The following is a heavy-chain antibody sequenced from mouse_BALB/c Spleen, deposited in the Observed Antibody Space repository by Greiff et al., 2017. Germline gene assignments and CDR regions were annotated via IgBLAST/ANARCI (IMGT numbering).Heavy chain of an antibody. Sequence: ESGPGLVKPSQSLSLTCTVTGYSITSDYAWNWIRQFPGNKLEWMGYISYSGSTSYNPSLKSRISITRDTSKNQFFLQLNSVTTEDTATYYCARRAYDGYYTWFAYWGQGTLVTVSA. D-gene: IGHD2-3*01. J-gene: IGHJ3*01. CDR2: ISYSGST. CDR1: GYSITSDYA. CDR3: ARRAYDGYYTWFAY. V-gene: IGHV3-2*02.